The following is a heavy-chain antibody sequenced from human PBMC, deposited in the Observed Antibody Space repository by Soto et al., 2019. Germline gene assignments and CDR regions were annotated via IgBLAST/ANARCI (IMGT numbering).Heavy chain of an antibody. J-gene: IGHJ6*02. V-gene: IGHV4-34*01. CDR2: INHSGST. CDR3: ARDIGVSGYDREVGYYYGMDV. D-gene: IGHD5-12*01. CDR1: GGSFSGYY. Sequence: SETLSLTCAVYGGSFSGYYWSWIRQPPGKGLEWIGEINHSGSTNYNPSLKSRVTISVDTSKNQFSLKLSSVTAADTAVYYCARDIGVSGYDREVGYYYGMDVWGQGTTVTVSS.